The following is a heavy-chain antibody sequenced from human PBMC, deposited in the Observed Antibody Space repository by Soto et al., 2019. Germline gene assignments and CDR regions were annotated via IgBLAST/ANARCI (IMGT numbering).Heavy chain of an antibody. Sequence: SETLSLTCTVSGGSISSSSYYWGWIRQPPGKGLEWIGSIYYSGSTYYNPSLKSRVTISVDTSKNQFSLKLSSVTAADTAVYYCARDSFGIRQQPPQPNWFDPWGQGTLVTVSS. J-gene: IGHJ5*02. CDR3: ARDSFGIRQQPPQPNWFDP. D-gene: IGHD3-16*01. CDR1: GGSISSSSYY. V-gene: IGHV4-39*07. CDR2: IYYSGST.